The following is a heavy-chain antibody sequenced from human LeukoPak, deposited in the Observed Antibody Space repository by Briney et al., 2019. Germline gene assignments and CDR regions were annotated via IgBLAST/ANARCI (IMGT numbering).Heavy chain of an antibody. V-gene: IGHV3-23*01. CDR2: ISGSGGST. CDR3: AKDLGVVTARFDY. D-gene: IGHD2-21*02. CDR1: GFTFSSYA. J-gene: IGHJ4*02. Sequence: SGGSLRLSCAASGFTFSSYAMSWVRQAPGKGLEWVSAISGSGGSTYYADSVKGRFTISRDNSKNTLYLQMNSLRAEDTAVYYCAKDLGVVTARFDYWGQGTLVTVSS.